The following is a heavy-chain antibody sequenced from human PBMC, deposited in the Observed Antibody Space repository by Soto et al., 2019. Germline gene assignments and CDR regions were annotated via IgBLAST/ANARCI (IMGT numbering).Heavy chain of an antibody. CDR1: GYTFTSYG. J-gene: IGHJ6*02. D-gene: IGHD6-19*01. Sequence: ASVKVSCKASGYTFTSYGISWVRQAPGQGLEWMGWISAYNGNTNYAQKLQGRVTITTDTSTSTAYMELSSLRSEDTAVYYCASSIAVARDGMDVWGQGTTVTVSS. V-gene: IGHV1-18*01. CDR2: ISAYNGNT. CDR3: ASSIAVARDGMDV.